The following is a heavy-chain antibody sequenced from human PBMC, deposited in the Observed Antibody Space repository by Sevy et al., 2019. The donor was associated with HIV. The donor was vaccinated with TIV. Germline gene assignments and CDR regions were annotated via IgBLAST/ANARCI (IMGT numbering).Heavy chain of an antibody. V-gene: IGHV3-7*04. Sequence: GGSLRLSCAASGFTFSPYWMTWVRQAPGKGLEWVANIRPDGSDKYYVDSVKGRFTISRDNAKNSLYLQMNSRRADDTAMYYCARGGGLDCWGQGALVTVSS. J-gene: IGHJ4*02. CDR3: ARGGGLDC. CDR1: GFTFSPYW. D-gene: IGHD3-16*01. CDR2: IRPDGSDK.